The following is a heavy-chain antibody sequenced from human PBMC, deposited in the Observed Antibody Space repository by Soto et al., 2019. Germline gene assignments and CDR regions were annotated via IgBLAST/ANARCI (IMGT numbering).Heavy chain of an antibody. CDR1: GDSISTYY. CDR2: IHYTGSA. Sequence: QVQLQESGPGLVKPSETLSLTCTVSGDSISTYYWSWIRQPQGKGLEWIGYIHYTGSANYSPSLKSRVTISVDTSKNQFSLKLRSVTAADTAVYYCARDWGGGTSFDHWGQGTLVTVSS. CDR3: ARDWGGGTSFDH. D-gene: IGHD2-21*01. V-gene: IGHV4-59*01. J-gene: IGHJ4*02.